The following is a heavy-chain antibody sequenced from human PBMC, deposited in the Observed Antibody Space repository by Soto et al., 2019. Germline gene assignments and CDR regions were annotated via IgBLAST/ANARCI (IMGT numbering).Heavy chain of an antibody. Sequence: ASVKVSCKVSGYTLTELSMHWVRRAPGKGLEWMGGFDPEDGETIYAQKFQGRVTMTEDTSTDTAYMELSSLRSEDTAVYYCATYYYDSSGYYGYFDYWGQGTLVTVSS. CDR1: GYTLTELS. CDR3: ATYYYDSSGYYGYFDY. J-gene: IGHJ4*02. CDR2: FDPEDGET. V-gene: IGHV1-24*01. D-gene: IGHD3-22*01.